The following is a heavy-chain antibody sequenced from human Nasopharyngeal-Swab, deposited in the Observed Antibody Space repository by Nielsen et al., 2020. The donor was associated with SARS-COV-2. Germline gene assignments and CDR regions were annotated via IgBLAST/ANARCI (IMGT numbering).Heavy chain of an antibody. CDR1: GFTFSSYE. D-gene: IGHD6-19*01. CDR2: ISSSGSTI. J-gene: IGHJ4*02. Sequence: GGSLRLSCAASGFTFSSYEMNWVRQAPGKGLEWVSYISSSGSTIYYADSVKGRFTISRDNAKNSLYLQMNSLRAEDTAVYYCARAYSSGWTWFDYWGQGTLVTISS. CDR3: ARAYSSGWTWFDY. V-gene: IGHV3-48*03.